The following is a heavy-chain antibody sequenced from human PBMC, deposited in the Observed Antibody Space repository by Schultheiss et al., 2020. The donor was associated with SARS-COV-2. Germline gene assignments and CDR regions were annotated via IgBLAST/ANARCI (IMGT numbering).Heavy chain of an antibody. CDR2: ISDSGGST. J-gene: IGHJ4*02. V-gene: IGHV3-23*01. CDR1: GFTFGDYA. Sequence: GGSLRLSCTASGFTFGDYAMSWFRQAPGKGLEWLSTISDSGGSTYYADSVKGRFTISRDNSKNTLYLQMNSLRAEDTAVYYCARVLSSGWLQLDYWGQGTLVTVSS. D-gene: IGHD5-24*01. CDR3: ARVLSSGWLQLDY.